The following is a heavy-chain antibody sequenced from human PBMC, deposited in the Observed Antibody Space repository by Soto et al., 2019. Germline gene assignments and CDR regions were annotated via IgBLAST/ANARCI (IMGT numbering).Heavy chain of an antibody. Sequence: QVQLQESGPGLVKPSETLSLTCAVSGDPISSPNWWRWYRQPPGKGLELIGEMFASGSSNYNPSLNGRVTISLDTSKNHFSLKLTTLAAADTAIYYCAREGFDHRPDYWGQGIPFTVSS. V-gene: IGHV4-4*02. CDR1: GDPISSPNW. CDR2: MFASGSS. CDR3: AREGFDHRPDY. J-gene: IGHJ4*02.